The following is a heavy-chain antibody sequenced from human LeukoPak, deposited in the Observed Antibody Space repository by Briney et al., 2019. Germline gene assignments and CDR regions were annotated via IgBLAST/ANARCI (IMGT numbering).Heavy chain of an antibody. CDR2: ISFDGTNK. Sequence: GGSLRLSCTGSGVTLSNYALHWVRRPPGRGLEWVAVISFDGTNKYYGDSVEGRFSVSRDNSKNTVYLQMNSLRPDDTAMYYCATDYGDYELTDYWGQGTLVTVSS. D-gene: IGHD4-17*01. J-gene: IGHJ4*02. CDR1: GVTLSNYA. V-gene: IGHV3-30*04. CDR3: ATDYGDYELTDY.